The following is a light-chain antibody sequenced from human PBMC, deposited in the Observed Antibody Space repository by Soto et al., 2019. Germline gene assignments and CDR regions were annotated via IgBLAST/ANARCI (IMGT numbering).Light chain of an antibody. CDR2: AAS. CDR1: QSISSY. Sequence: DIQMTQSPSSLSASVGDRVTITCRASQSISSYLNWYQQKPGKAPKLLIYAASSLQSGVPSRFSGSGSGTDFTLTISSLQPDDFATYYCQQSYRTEWTFGQGTKVEIK. CDR3: QQSYRTEWT. J-gene: IGKJ1*01. V-gene: IGKV1-39*01.